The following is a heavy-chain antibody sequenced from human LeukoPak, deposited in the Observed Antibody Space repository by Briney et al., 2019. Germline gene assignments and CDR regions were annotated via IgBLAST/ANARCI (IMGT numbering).Heavy chain of an antibody. D-gene: IGHD3-3*01. CDR2: ISPSGGST. CDR3: ATATIFGVVLYY. CDR1: GYTFTGYW. V-gene: IGHV1-46*01. J-gene: IGHJ4*02. Sequence: GASVKLSCKAFGYTFTGYWMHWVRQAPGQGPEWMGVISPSGGSTIYAQKFKGRVTLTRDMSTSTDYLELSSLRSEDTAVYYCATATIFGVVLYYWGQGTLVTVSS.